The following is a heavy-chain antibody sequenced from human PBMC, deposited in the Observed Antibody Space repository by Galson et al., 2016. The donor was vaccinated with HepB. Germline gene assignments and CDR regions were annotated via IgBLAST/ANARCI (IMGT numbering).Heavy chain of an antibody. CDR1: GYTFGVYG. CDR2: ISTYDDNI. V-gene: IGHV1-18*01. CDR3: ARERGKYAYFDY. D-gene: IGHD3-16*01. Sequence: SVKVSCKASGYTFGVYGISWVRQAPGQGLEWMGWISTYDDNIRYAEEVQGRLTMTTDTSTNTAYMELRSLRSDDTAVYYCARERGKYAYFDYWGQGTLVTVSS. J-gene: IGHJ4*01.